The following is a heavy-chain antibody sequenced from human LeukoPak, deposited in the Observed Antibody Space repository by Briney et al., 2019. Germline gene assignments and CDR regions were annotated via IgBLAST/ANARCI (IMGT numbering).Heavy chain of an antibody. J-gene: IGHJ3*02. D-gene: IGHD2-15*01. CDR3: ARVTPVVVVAATDAFDI. CDR1: GYSISGGYY. V-gene: IGHV4-38-2*01. Sequence: SETLSLTCAVSGYSISGGYYWGWIRQPPGKGLEWIGSIYHSGSTYYNPSLKSRVTISVDTSKNQFSLKLSSVTAADTAVYYCARVTPVVVVAATDAFDIWGQGTMVTVSS. CDR2: IYHSGST.